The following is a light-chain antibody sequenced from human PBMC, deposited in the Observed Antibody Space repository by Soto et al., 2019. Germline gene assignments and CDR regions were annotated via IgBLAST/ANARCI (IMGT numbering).Light chain of an antibody. Sequence: VLTQSPGTLSLSPGESAALSCRASESVTSNYLAWYRQKPGQAPRLLIYAISSRAAGIPDRFSGSGSGTDFTLTITRLEPADSAVYFCQQYSTSPWTFGQGTRVEV. CDR3: QQYSTSPWT. CDR2: AIS. V-gene: IGKV3-20*01. CDR1: ESVTSNY. J-gene: IGKJ1*01.